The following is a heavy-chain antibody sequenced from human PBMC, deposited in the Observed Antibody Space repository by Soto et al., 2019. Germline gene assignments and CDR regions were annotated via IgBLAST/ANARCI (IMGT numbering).Heavy chain of an antibody. J-gene: IGHJ3*02. CDR2: INAGNGNT. D-gene: IGHD5-12*01. V-gene: IGHV1-3*01. CDR1: GYTFTSYA. CDR3: ARGVEMATIAAFDI. Sequence: ASVKVSCKASGYTFTSYAMHWVRQAPGQRLEWMGWINAGNGNTKYSQKFQGRVTITRDTSASTAYMELSSLRSEDTAVYYCARGVEMATIAAFDIWGQGTMVTVSS.